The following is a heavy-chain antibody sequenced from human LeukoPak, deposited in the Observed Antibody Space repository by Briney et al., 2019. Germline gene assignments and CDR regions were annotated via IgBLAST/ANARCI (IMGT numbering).Heavy chain of an antibody. D-gene: IGHD1-26*01. Sequence: PGGSLRLSCAASGFTFSSYSMNWVRQAPGKGLEWVSSISSSSSYIYYADSVKGRFTISRDNAKNSLYLQMNSLRAEDTAVYYCARGQSGWASYFDYWGQGTLVTVSS. J-gene: IGHJ4*02. CDR1: GFTFSSYS. V-gene: IGHV3-21*01. CDR3: ARGQSGWASYFDY. CDR2: ISSSSSYI.